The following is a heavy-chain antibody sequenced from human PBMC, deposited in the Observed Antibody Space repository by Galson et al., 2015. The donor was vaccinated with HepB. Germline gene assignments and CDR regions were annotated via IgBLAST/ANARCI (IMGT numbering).Heavy chain of an antibody. CDR1: GFSFTSYA. J-gene: IGHJ4*02. Sequence: SLRLSCAASGFSFTSYAMTWVRQAPGKGLEWVSGITGSGDKTYYADSVKGRFTISRDNARNSLFLQLNSLRAEDTAVYYCTRGFPYYNNELNDYWGQGTLVTVSS. V-gene: IGHV3-21*01. D-gene: IGHD3-22*01. CDR2: ITGSGDKT. CDR3: TRGFPYYNNELNDY.